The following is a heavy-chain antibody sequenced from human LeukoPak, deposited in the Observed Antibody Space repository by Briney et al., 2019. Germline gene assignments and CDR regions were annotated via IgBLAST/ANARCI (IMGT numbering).Heavy chain of an antibody. Sequence: GGSLRLTCEATGFTFSSYGMPWVRQAPGKGLEWVAVIWYDGSNKYYADSVKGRFTISRDNSKNTLYLQMNSLRAEDTAVYYCARDRGSSSSGSLYCYYGMDVWGQGTTVTVSS. D-gene: IGHD6-6*01. CDR1: GFTFSSYG. CDR2: IWYDGSNK. J-gene: IGHJ6*02. CDR3: ARDRGSSSSGSLYCYYGMDV. V-gene: IGHV3-33*01.